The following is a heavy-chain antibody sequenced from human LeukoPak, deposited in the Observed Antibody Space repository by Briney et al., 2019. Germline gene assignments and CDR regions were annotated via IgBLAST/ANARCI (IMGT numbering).Heavy chain of an antibody. CDR1: GFTFSSYE. Sequence: GGSLRLSCAASGFTFSSYEMNWVRQAPGKGLEWVSYISSSGSTIYYADSVKGRFTISRDNAKNSLYLQMNSLRAEDTAVYYSARGSVDTAMAGDYWGQGTMVTVSS. J-gene: IGHJ4*02. CDR3: ARGSVDTAMAGDY. D-gene: IGHD5-18*01. CDR2: ISSSGSTI. V-gene: IGHV3-48*03.